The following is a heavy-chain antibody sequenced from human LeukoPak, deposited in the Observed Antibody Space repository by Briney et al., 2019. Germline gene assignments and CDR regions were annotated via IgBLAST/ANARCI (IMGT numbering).Heavy chain of an antibody. J-gene: IGHJ5*02. V-gene: IGHV3-21*01. CDR2: ITSSSSYI. D-gene: IGHD1-20*01. Sequence: GGSLRLSCAASGFTFSSYSMNWVRQAPGKGREWVSSITSSSSYIYYADSVKGRFTISRDNAKNSLYLQMNSLRAEDTAVYYCARDYITGSPRYNWFDPWGQGTLVTVSS. CDR1: GFTFSSYS. CDR3: ARDYITGSPRYNWFDP.